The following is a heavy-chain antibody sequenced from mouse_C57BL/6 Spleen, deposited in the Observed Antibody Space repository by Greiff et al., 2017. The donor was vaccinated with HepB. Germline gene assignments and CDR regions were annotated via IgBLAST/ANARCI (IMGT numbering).Heavy chain of an antibody. J-gene: IGHJ3*01. CDR3: ARHQLRLFAY. V-gene: IGHV5-6*01. CDR1: GFTFSSYG. D-gene: IGHD3-2*02. Sequence: VQLKESGGDLVKPGGSLKLSCAASGFTFSSYGMSWVRQTPDKRLEWVATISSGGSYTYYPDSVKGRFTISRDNAKNTLYLQMSSLKSEDTAMYYCARHQLRLFAYWGQGTLVTVSA. CDR2: ISSGGSYT.